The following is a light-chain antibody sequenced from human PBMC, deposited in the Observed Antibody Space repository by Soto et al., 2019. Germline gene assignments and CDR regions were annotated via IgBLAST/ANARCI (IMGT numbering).Light chain of an antibody. J-gene: IGLJ1*01. Sequence: QAVVTQPPAASGTAGQRITISCSASSSNIGRNYVYWYQQLPGTAPKLLIYSNNQRPSGVPDRFSGSKSGTSASLAISGLRSEDEADYYRAVWDDRLRGYVFASGTKATVL. CDR1: SSNIGRNY. CDR3: AVWDDRLRGYV. CDR2: SNN. V-gene: IGLV1-47*02.